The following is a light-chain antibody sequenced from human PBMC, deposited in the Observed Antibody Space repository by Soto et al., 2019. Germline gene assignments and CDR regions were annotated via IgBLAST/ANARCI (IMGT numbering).Light chain of an antibody. CDR2: GNT. Sequence: QSVLTQPPSVSGAPGQRVTISCTGSSTNIGAGYGVHWYQQRPGTAPKLLIVGNTIRPSGVPDRFSDSKSGTSASLAISGLQSEDEADYFCAAWDDKLNGYVFGTGTKVTVL. CDR3: AAWDDKLNGYV. J-gene: IGLJ1*01. CDR1: STNIGAGYG. V-gene: IGLV1-40*01.